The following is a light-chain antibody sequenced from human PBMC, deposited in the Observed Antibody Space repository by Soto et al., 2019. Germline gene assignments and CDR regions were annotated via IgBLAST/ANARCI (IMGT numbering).Light chain of an antibody. CDR1: QDISTF. Sequence: DIQMTQSPSTLSASVGHRVTITCRASQDISTFLAWYQHKPGKAPKLLIYDASTLQTGVPSRFRGSGFGTEFTLTITGLQPDDFATYYCQQHDDYSHATFGQGTKVEIK. CDR3: QQHDDYSHAT. J-gene: IGKJ2*01. V-gene: IGKV1-5*01. CDR2: DAS.